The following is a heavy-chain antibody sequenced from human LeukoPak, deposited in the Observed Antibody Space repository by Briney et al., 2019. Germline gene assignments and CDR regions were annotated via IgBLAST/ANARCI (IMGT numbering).Heavy chain of an antibody. V-gene: IGHV1-2*02. J-gene: IGHJ4*02. CDR2: MNPYSGDT. Sequence: ASVKVSCKASGYTFTGYYIHWVRQAPGPGLERVGWMNPYSGDTNYAQKLQGRVTMTRDTSISTAYMELSRLRSDDTAVYYCARGLLIVVVPAAAYEDYRGQGTLVTVSS. CDR1: GYTFTGYY. D-gene: IGHD2-2*01. CDR3: ARGLLIVVVPAAAYEDY.